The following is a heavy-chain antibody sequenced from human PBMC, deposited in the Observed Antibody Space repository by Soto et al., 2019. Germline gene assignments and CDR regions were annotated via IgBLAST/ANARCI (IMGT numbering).Heavy chain of an antibody. CDR2: IYYSGST. Sequence: SETLSLTCTVSGGSISSSSYYWSWIRQPPGKGLEWIGHIYYSGSTNYSPSLKSRVTISIDTSKRQFSLKLRSVTAADTAVYYCARVGSGSYYDFNWFDPWGQGKVVTVSS. CDR1: GGSISSSSYY. V-gene: IGHV4-61*01. CDR3: ARVGSGSYYDFNWFDP. D-gene: IGHD1-26*01. J-gene: IGHJ5*02.